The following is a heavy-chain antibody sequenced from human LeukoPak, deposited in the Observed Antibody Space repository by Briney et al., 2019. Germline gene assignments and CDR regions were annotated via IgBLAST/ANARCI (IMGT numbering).Heavy chain of an antibody. CDR2: ISYDGSHI. CDR3: ARDHDERALDY. V-gene: IGHV3-30*04. Sequence: PGGSLRLSCAASGFTFSSYALHWVRQTPGKGQEWVAVISYDGSHIYYADSVKGRFTISRDNSKNSLYLQMNSLRAEDTAVYYCARDHDERALDYWGQGTLVTVSS. CDR1: GFTFSSYA. J-gene: IGHJ4*02.